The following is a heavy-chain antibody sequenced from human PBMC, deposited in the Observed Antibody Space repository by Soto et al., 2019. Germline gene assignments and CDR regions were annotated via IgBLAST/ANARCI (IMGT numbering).Heavy chain of an antibody. Sequence: PGGSLRLSCAASGFTFSSYDMHWVRQATGKGLEWVSAIGTAGDTYYPGSVKGRFTISRENAKNSLYLQMNSLRAGDTAVYYCARAQGYCSGGGCYPLADAFDIWGQGTMVTVSS. CDR3: ARAQGYCSGGGCYPLADAFDI. CDR2: IGTAGDT. J-gene: IGHJ3*02. CDR1: GFTFSSYD. D-gene: IGHD2-15*01. V-gene: IGHV3-13*04.